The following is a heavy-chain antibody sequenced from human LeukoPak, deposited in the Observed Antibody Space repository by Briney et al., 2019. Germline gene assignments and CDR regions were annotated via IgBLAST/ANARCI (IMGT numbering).Heavy chain of an antibody. J-gene: IGHJ4*02. V-gene: IGHV3-7*01. Sequence: GGSLRLSCAASGFTFRSYWMSWVRQAPGKGLEWVANIKEDGSEKYYVDSVKGRFTISRDNAKNSLYLQMNCLRVDDTAVYYCAGERDMATIWEIFEYWGQGALVTVSS. CDR2: IKEDGSEK. CDR3: AGERDMATIWEIFEY. D-gene: IGHD5-24*01. CDR1: GFTFRSYW.